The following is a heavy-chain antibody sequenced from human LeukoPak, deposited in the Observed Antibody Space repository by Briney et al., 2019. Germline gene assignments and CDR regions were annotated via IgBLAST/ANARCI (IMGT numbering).Heavy chain of an antibody. D-gene: IGHD1-7*01. Sequence: SVKVSCKASGGTFSSYAISWVRQAPGQGLEWMGGIIPIFGTANYAQKFQGRVTITADESTSTAYMELSSLRSEDTAVYYCARDRGPTGTTGLVHFDYWGQGTLVTVSS. CDR2: IIPIFGTA. J-gene: IGHJ4*02. V-gene: IGHV1-69*13. CDR1: GGTFSSYA. CDR3: ARDRGPTGTTGLVHFDY.